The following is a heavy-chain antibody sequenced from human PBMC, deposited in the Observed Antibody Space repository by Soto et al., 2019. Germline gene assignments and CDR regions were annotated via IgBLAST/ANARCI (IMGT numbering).Heavy chain of an antibody. D-gene: IGHD2-15*01. CDR1: GGSISSSGYY. CDR2: MLHSGYT. Sequence: SSETLSLTCTVSGGSISSSGYYWGWIRQAPGKGLEWIGIMLHSGYTHYNPSLKSRVTISADSSKSRFSLELSSVTASDTAVYYCARGKGGEDYLDVWGKGTTVTVSS. J-gene: IGHJ6*03. CDR3: ARGKGGEDYLDV. V-gene: IGHV4-39*02.